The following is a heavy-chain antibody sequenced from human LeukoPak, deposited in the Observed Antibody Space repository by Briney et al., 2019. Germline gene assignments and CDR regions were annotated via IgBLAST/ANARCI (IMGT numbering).Heavy chain of an antibody. CDR1: GGSISSCY. D-gene: IGHD6-19*01. Sequence: SETLSLTCTVSGGSISSCYWSWIRQPPGKGLEWIGYIYYSGSTYYNPSLKSRVTISVDTSKNQFSLRLTSVTAVDAAVYYCARDPGSSGYWYFDLWGRGTLVTVSS. J-gene: IGHJ2*01. CDR3: ARDPGSSGYWYFDL. CDR2: IYYSGST. V-gene: IGHV4-59*01.